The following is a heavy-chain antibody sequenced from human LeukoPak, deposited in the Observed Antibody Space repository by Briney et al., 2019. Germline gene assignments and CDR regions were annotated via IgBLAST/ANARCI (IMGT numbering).Heavy chain of an antibody. CDR2: INPNSGGT. CDR1: GYTFTGYY. V-gene: IGHV1-2*06. J-gene: IGHJ4*02. CDR3: ARDLGNYYDSSGYFQFDY. D-gene: IGHD3-22*01. Sequence: GASVKVSCKASGYTFTGYYMHWVRQAPGQGLEWVGRINPNSGGTNYAQKFQGRVTMTRDTSISTAYMELSRLRSDDTAVYYCARDLGNYYDSSGYFQFDYWGQGTLVTVSS.